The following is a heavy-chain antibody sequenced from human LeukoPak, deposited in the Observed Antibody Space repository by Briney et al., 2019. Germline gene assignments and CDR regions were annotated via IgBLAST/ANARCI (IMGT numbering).Heavy chain of an antibody. CDR1: GGSFSGYY. V-gene: IGHV4-34*01. D-gene: IGHD3-10*01. Sequence: SETLSLTCAVYGGSFSGYYWSWIRQPPGKGLEWIGEINHSGSTNYNPSLKSRVTISVDTSKNQFSLKLSSVTAADTAVYYCARGITYYYGSGSYYYYYGMDVWGQGTTVTVSS. J-gene: IGHJ6*02. CDR3: ARGITYYYGSGSYYYYYGMDV. CDR2: INHSGST.